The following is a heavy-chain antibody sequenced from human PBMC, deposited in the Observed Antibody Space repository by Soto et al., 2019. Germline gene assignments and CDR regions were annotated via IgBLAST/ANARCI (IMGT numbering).Heavy chain of an antibody. J-gene: IGHJ4*02. CDR3: ARGCARGYYGSGSYYHYFDY. CDR2: INPNSGGT. D-gene: IGHD3-10*01. Sequence: GASVKVSCKASGYTFTGYYMHWVRQAPGQGLEWMGWINPNSGGTNYAQKFQGWVTMTRDTSISTAYMELSRLRSDDTAVYYCARGCARGYYGSGSYYHYFDYWGQGTLVTVSS. V-gene: IGHV1-2*04. CDR1: GYTFTGYY.